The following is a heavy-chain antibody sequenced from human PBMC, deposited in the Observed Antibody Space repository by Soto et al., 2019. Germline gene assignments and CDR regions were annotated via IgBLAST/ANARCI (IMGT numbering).Heavy chain of an antibody. J-gene: IGHJ6*02. CDR3: ARLVGYYAPLDV. V-gene: IGHV1-3*01. CDR1: GYTFTSYA. D-gene: IGHD3-3*01. Sequence: ASVKVSCKASGYTFTSYAMHWVRQAPGQRLERMGWINAGNGNTKYSQKFQGRVTITRDTSASTAYMELSSLRSEDTAVYYCARLVGYYAPLDVWGQGTTVTVSS. CDR2: INAGNGNT.